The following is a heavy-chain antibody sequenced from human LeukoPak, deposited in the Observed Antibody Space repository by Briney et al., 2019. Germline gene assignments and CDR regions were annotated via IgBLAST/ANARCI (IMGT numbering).Heavy chain of an antibody. Sequence: SETLSLTCTVSGGSISSYYWSWIRQPPGKGLEWIGYIDYSGYTNYNPSLKSRVTISVDTSKNQFSLKLTSVTAADTAVYYCARHQVTMIVVVITAEYFQHWGQGTLVTVSS. V-gene: IGHV4-59*13. CDR2: IDYSGYT. J-gene: IGHJ1*01. CDR3: ARHQVTMIVVVITAEYFQH. D-gene: IGHD3-22*01. CDR1: GGSISSYY.